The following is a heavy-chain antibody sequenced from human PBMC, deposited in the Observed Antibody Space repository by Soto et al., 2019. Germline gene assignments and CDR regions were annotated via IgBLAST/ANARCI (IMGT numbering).Heavy chain of an antibody. CDR1: GYSLTTSW. CDR3: ARTWDYYYMDV. Sequence: PGESLKISCKGSGYSLTTSWIGWVRQMPGKGLEWMGIIYPSDSDTRYSPSFQGQVTISADKSISTAYLQWSSLKASDTAMYFCARTWDYYYMDVWGKGTTVTVSS. V-gene: IGHV5-51*01. J-gene: IGHJ6*03. D-gene: IGHD7-27*01. CDR2: IYPSDSDT.